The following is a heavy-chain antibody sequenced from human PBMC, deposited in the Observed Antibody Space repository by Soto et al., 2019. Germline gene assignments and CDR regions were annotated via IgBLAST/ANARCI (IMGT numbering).Heavy chain of an antibody. CDR2: ISGSGGST. CDR3: AKSSRHGSGSYFVYYFDY. Sequence: PGGSLRLSCAASGFTFSSYAMSWVRQAPGKGLEWVSAISGSGGSTYYADSVKGRFTISRDNSKNTLYLQMNSLRAEDTAVYYCAKSSRHGSGSYFVYYFDYWGQGTLVTVSS. V-gene: IGHV3-23*01. D-gene: IGHD3-10*01. CDR1: GFTFSSYA. J-gene: IGHJ4*02.